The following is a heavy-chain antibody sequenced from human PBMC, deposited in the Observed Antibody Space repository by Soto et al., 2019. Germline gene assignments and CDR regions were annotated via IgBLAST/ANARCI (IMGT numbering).Heavy chain of an antibody. CDR2: IYYSGST. CDR3: ARDRGYYDSSGYLKAFDI. V-gene: IGHV4-61*01. D-gene: IGHD3-22*01. Sequence: SETLSLTCTVSGGSVSSGSYYWSWIRQPPGKGLELIGYIYYSGSTNYNSSLKSRVTISVDTSKNQFSLKLTSVTAADTAVYYCARDRGYYDSSGYLKAFDIWGQGTMVT. J-gene: IGHJ3*02. CDR1: GGSVSSGSYY.